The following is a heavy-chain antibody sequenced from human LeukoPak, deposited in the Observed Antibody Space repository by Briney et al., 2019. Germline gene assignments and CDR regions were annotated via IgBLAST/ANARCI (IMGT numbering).Heavy chain of an antibody. CDR1: GFTSSSYA. Sequence: GGSLRLSCAASGFTSSSYAMSWVRQAPGKGLEWVSAISGSGGSTYYADSVKGRFTISRDNSKNTLYLQMNSLRAEDTAVYYCANIVVVVAATPPVDYWGQGTLVTVSS. D-gene: IGHD2-15*01. J-gene: IGHJ4*02. CDR3: ANIVVVVAATPPVDY. CDR2: ISGSGGST. V-gene: IGHV3-23*01.